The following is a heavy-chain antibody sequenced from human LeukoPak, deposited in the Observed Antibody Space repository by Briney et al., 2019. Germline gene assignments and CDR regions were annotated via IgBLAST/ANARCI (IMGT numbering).Heavy chain of an antibody. Sequence: PGGSLRLSCAASGFTFSSYGMHWVRQAPGKGLEWVAFIRYDGSNKYYADSVKGRFTISRDNSKNTLYLQMNSLRAADTAVYYCARTTEGYARGPGYSYYYYMDVWGKGTTVTISS. V-gene: IGHV3-30*02. CDR2: IRYDGSNK. CDR3: ARTTEGYARGPGYSYYYYMDV. D-gene: IGHD5-12*01. CDR1: GFTFSSYG. J-gene: IGHJ6*03.